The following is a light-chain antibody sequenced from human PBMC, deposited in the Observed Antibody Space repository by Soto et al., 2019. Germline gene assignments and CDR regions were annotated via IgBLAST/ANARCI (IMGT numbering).Light chain of an antibody. CDR2: EVT. V-gene: IGLV2-14*01. Sequence: QSALTQPASVSGSPGQSITISCTGTSSDVGGYDDVSWYQQHPGTAPKFMIYEVTNRPSGLSHRFSGSKSGYTASLTSSGLQAEDEADYYCTSYTTPSTYVFGTGTKVTVL. CDR1: SSDVGGYDD. CDR3: TSYTTPSTYV. J-gene: IGLJ1*01.